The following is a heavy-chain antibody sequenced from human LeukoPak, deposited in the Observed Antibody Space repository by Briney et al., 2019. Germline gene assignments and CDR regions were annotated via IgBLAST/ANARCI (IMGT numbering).Heavy chain of an antibody. J-gene: IGHJ6*02. V-gene: IGHV4-59*01. Sequence: SETLSLNCTVSGASITTYYWSWIRQPPGKGLEWIGYIYFSGTTNYNPSLKSRVTISLDASNKQFSLRLNSVTAADTAVYYCARDYGPFGVWGQGTTVTVSS. CDR3: ARDYGPFGV. CDR2: IYFSGTT. D-gene: IGHD3-10*01. CDR1: GASITTYY.